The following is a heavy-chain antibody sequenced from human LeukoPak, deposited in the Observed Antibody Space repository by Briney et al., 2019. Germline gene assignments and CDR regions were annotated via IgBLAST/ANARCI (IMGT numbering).Heavy chain of an antibody. J-gene: IGHJ6*03. CDR1: GGSISSGGYY. CDR3: ARQGSRPDYYYYMDV. D-gene: IGHD6-6*01. CDR2: IYHSGST. V-gene: IGHV4-30-2*01. Sequence: SETLSLTCTVSGGSISSGGYYWSWIRQPPGKGLEWIGYIYHSGSTYYNPSLKSRVTISVDRSKNQFSLKLSSVTAADTAVYYCARQGSRPDYYYYMDVWGKGTTVTVSS.